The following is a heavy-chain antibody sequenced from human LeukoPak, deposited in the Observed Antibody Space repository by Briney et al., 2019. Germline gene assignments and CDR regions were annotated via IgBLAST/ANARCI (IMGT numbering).Heavy chain of an antibody. J-gene: IGHJ6*04. Sequence: ASVKVSCKASGYTFTSYAMHWVRHAPGQRLERMGWMNASNSNKKYSKKFQGRVTITSDTSASTAYMELSSLRTEDTAEYYCARVPYCSSTSCYLVYYGMDVWGKGTGITVTS. CDR3: ARVPYCSSTSCYLVYYGMDV. CDR1: GYTFTSYA. CDR2: MNASNSNK. V-gene: IGHV1-3*01. D-gene: IGHD2-2*01.